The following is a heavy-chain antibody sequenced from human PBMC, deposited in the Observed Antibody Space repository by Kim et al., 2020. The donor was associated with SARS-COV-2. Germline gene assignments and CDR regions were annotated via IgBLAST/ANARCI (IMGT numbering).Heavy chain of an antibody. CDR2: IYYSGST. CDR3: ARPGPRGAPSPFDY. J-gene: IGHJ4*02. D-gene: IGHD1-26*01. Sequence: SETLSLTCTVSGGSISSNSYYWGWIRQPPGKGLEWIGSIYYSGSTYYNPSLKSRVTISVDTSKNQFSLKLSSVTAADTAVYYCARPGPRGAPSPFDYWGQGTLVTVSS. CDR1: GGSISSNSYY. V-gene: IGHV4-39*01.